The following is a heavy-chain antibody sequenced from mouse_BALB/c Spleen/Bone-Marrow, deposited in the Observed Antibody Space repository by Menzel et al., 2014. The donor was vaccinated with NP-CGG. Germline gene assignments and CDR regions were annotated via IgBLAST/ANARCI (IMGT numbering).Heavy chain of an antibody. V-gene: IGHV1S41*01. CDR2: IAPGSGST. J-gene: IGHJ2*01. Sequence: DLVKPGASVKLSCKASGYTFTSYWINWIKRRPGQGLEWIGRIAPGSGSTYYNEMFKGEATLIVDTSSSTAYIQLSSLSSEDSAVYFCARGGLHYFDYWGQGTTLTVSS. CDR1: GYTFTSYW. D-gene: IGHD3-3*01. CDR3: ARGGLHYFDY.